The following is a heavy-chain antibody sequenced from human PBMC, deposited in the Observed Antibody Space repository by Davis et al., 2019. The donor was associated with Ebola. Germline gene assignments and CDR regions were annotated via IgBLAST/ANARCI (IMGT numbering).Heavy chain of an antibody. J-gene: IGHJ6*02. V-gene: IGHV5-10-1*01. CDR1: GYSFTSYW. CDR3: ARLGSGSYYYYGMDV. Sequence: GESLKISCKGSGYSFTSYWISWVRQMPGKGLEWMGRIDPSDSYTNYSPSFQGHVTISADKSISTAYLQWSSLKASDTAMYYCARLGSGSYYYYGMDVWGQGTTVTVSS. D-gene: IGHD1-26*01. CDR2: IDPSDSYT.